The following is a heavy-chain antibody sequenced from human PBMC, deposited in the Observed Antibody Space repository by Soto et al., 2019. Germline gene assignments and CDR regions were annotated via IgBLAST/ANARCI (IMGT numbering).Heavy chain of an antibody. Sequence: SVKVSCKASGGTFSDFGFSWVRQAPGQGLEWMGGISPVFGTTNYAQKFQGRITISADESTSTAYMEVNSLRSEDTAVYYCKVMITFGGVIVPDYWGQGTLVTVPQ. V-gene: IGHV1-69*13. CDR1: GGTFSDFG. J-gene: IGHJ4*02. D-gene: IGHD3-16*02. CDR2: ISPVFGTT. CDR3: KVMITFGGVIVPDY.